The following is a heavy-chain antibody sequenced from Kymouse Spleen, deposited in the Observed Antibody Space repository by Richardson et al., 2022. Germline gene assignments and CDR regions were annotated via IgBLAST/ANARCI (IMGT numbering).Heavy chain of an antibody. CDR3: ARTSYSSGWRFDY. CDR2: IYYSGST. Sequence: QLQLQESGPGLVKPSETLSLTCTVSGGSISSSSYYWGWIRQPPGKGLEWIGSIYYSGSTYYNPSLKSRVTISVDTSKNQFSLKLSSVTAADTAVYYCARTSYSSGWRFDYWGQGTLVTVSS. CDR1: GGSISSSSYY. V-gene: IGHV4-39*01. D-gene: IGHD6-19*01. J-gene: IGHJ4*02.